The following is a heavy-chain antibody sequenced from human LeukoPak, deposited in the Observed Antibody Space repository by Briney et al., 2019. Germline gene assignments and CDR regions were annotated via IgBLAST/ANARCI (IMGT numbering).Heavy chain of an antibody. CDR2: ISSSSSTR. Sequence: GGSLRLSCAASGFTFSTYSLNWVRQAPGKGLEWVSYISSSSSTRYYTSSVKGRFTISRDNAQNSLYLQMNSLRAEDTAVYYCARDGRGGSQVDYWGQGTLVTVSS. J-gene: IGHJ4*02. CDR1: GFTFSTYS. CDR3: ARDGRGGSQVDY. D-gene: IGHD2-15*01. V-gene: IGHV3-48*04.